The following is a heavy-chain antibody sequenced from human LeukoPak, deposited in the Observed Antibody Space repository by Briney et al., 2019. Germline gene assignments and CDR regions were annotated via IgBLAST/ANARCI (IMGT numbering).Heavy chain of an antibody. D-gene: IGHD6-25*01. Sequence: PGGSLRLSCAASGFTFSSSGMHWVRQAPGKGLEWVAFIRYDGSYKYYADSVRGRFTISRDNSKNTLYLQMNSLRAEDTAVYYCAKERGSGGCPNYYYYGMDVWGQGTTVTVSS. CDR1: GFTFSSSG. CDR2: IRYDGSYK. J-gene: IGHJ6*02. CDR3: AKERGSGGCPNYYYYGMDV. V-gene: IGHV3-30*02.